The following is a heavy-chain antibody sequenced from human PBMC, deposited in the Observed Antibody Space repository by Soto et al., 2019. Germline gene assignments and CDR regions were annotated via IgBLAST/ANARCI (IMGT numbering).Heavy chain of an antibody. D-gene: IGHD4-4*01. CDR3: ARPLWRDDYNWGYFDL. CDR1: GFTFSSYA. Sequence: QVQLVESGGGVVQPGRSLRLSRAASGFTFSSYAMHWVRQAPGKGLEWVAVISYDGSNKYYADSVKGRFTISRDNSKNTLYLQRNSLRAEDTAVYYCARPLWRDDYNWGYFDLWGRGTLVTVSS. CDR2: ISYDGSNK. V-gene: IGHV3-30-3*01. J-gene: IGHJ2*01.